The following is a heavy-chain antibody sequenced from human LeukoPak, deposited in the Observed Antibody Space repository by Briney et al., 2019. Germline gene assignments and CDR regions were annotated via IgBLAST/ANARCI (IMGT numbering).Heavy chain of an antibody. J-gene: IGHJ4*02. D-gene: IGHD1-14*01. Sequence: PGGSLRLSCAASGFTFDDYAMHWVRQAPGKGLEWVSYISSSSSTIYYADSVKGRFTISRDNAKSSLYLQMNSLRAEDTAVYYCARVGPTRGGDYWGQGTLVTVSS. V-gene: IGHV3-48*04. CDR1: GFTFDDYA. CDR2: ISSSSSTI. CDR3: ARVGPTRGGDY.